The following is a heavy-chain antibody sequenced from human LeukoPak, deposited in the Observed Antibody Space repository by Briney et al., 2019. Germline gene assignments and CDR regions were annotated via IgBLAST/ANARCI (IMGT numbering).Heavy chain of an antibody. CDR3: AKDSKIVGATFRSYHYMDV. CDR2: IRGSGDRT. J-gene: IGHJ6*03. V-gene: IGHV3-23*01. Sequence: PGGSLRLSCAASGFTFSSYAMSWVRQAPGKGLEWVSAIRGSGDRTHYADSVKGRFTISRDNSKNTLYLQMNSLRAEDTAVYYCAKDSKIVGATFRSYHYMDVGGKGTAVTVS. D-gene: IGHD1-26*01. CDR1: GFTFSSYA.